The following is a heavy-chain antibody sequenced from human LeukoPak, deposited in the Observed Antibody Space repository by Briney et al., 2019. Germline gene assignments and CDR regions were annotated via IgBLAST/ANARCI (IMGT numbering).Heavy chain of an antibody. Sequence: ASVKVSCKASGYTFTGYYMHWVRQAPGQGLEWMGWIKPNSGGTNYAQKFQGRVTMTRDTSISTAYMELSRLRSDDTAVYYCARIVPIAAAGDDYWGQGTLVTVSS. D-gene: IGHD6-13*01. CDR3: ARIVPIAAAGDDY. CDR2: IKPNSGGT. V-gene: IGHV1-2*02. J-gene: IGHJ4*02. CDR1: GYTFTGYY.